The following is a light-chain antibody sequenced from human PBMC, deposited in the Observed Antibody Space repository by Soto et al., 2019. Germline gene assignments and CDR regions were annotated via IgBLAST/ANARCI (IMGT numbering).Light chain of an antibody. V-gene: IGKV3-20*01. CDR3: QQYGTSPYT. CDR2: GTF. Sequence: EIVLTQSPGTLSLSPGERATLSCRASQSLSTAHLVWYQQKSGQPPRLVIHGTFSRATGIPARFSGSGSGTDFTLTISRLEPEDSAVYYCQQYGTSPYTFGRGTRLEIQ. CDR1: QSLSTAH. J-gene: IGKJ5*01.